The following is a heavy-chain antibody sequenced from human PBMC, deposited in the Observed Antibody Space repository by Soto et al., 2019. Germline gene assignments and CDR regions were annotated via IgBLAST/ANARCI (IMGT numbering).Heavy chain of an antibody. D-gene: IGHD3-22*01. J-gene: IGHJ4*02. CDR2: IVVGSGNT. CDR1: GFTFTSSA. Sequence: SVKVSCKASGFTFTSSAVQWVRQARGQRLEWIGWIVVGSGNTNYAQKFQERVTITRDMSTSTAYMELSSLRPEDTAVYYCAASRPDQGYSAIDYWGQGTLVTVSS. CDR3: AASRPDQGYSAIDY. V-gene: IGHV1-58*01.